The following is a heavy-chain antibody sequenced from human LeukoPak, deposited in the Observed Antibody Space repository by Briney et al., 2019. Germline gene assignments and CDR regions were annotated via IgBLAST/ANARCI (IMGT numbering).Heavy chain of an antibody. D-gene: IGHD3-10*01. V-gene: IGHV4-39*01. J-gene: IGHJ4*02. Sequence: SETLSLTCTVSGGSISSSSYYWGWIRQPPGKGLEWIGSIYYSGSTYYNPSLKSRVTISVDTSKNQFSLKLSSVTAADTAVYYCARHYGSGSYSDYWGQGTLVTVS. CDR3: ARHYGSGSYSDY. CDR1: GGSISSSSYY. CDR2: IYYSGST.